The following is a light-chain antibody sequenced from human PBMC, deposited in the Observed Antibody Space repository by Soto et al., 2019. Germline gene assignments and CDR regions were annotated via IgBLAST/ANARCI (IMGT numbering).Light chain of an antibody. CDR1: QSVSSSY. CDR3: QQYGLT. V-gene: IGKV3-20*01. Sequence: EIVLTQSPGTLSLSPGERATLSCRASQSVSSSYLAWYQQKPGQAPRLLIYGASSRATGIPDRFSGSGSGTDFTLTISSLEPEDFAVYYCQQYGLTFGGGTKVEIK. J-gene: IGKJ4*01. CDR2: GAS.